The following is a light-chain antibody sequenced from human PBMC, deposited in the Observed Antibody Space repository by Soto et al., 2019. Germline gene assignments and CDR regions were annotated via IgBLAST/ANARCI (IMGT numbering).Light chain of an antibody. CDR1: QGISSY. J-gene: IGKJ4*01. CDR3: QQLNSYPLT. CDR2: AAS. V-gene: IGKV1-9*01. Sequence: DIQLTQYPSFLSASVGDRVTITCRASQGISSYLAWYQQQPGKAPKLLIYAASTLQIGVPSRFSGSGSGTEFTLTISSLQPEDFATYYCQQLNSYPLTFGGGTKVEIK.